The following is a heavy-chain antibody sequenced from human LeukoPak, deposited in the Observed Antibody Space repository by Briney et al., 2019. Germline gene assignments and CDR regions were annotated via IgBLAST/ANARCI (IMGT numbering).Heavy chain of an antibody. CDR1: GFSVSSNH. Sequence: GGSLRLSCAVSGFSVSSNHISWVRQAPGKGLEWVSVIYSGGTTYYADSVKGRFTISRDNSKNTLYLQMNSLRAEDTAVYYCARERSDSNGYYEFDYWGQGTLVTVSS. CDR2: IYSGGTT. D-gene: IGHD3-22*01. V-gene: IGHV3-66*01. J-gene: IGHJ4*02. CDR3: ARERSDSNGYYEFDY.